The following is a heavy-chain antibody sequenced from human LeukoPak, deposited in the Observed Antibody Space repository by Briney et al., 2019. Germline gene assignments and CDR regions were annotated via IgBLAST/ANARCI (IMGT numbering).Heavy chain of an antibody. V-gene: IGHV1-69*04. Sequence: ASVKVSCKASGGTFSSYAISWVRQAPGQGLEWMGRIIPILGIANYAQKFQGRVTITADISTSTAYMELSSLRSEDTAVYYCARDLVDTAMVMDYYYYGMDVWGQGTTVTVSS. CDR2: IIPILGIA. D-gene: IGHD5-18*01. J-gene: IGHJ6*02. CDR1: GGTFSSYA. CDR3: ARDLVDTAMVMDYYYYGMDV.